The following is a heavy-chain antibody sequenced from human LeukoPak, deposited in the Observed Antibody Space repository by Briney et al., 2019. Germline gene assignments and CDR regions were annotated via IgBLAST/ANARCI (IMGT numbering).Heavy chain of an antibody. J-gene: IGHJ4*02. CDR2: ISGSSSYI. D-gene: IGHD2-15*01. V-gene: IGHV3-21*01. Sequence: GGSLRLSCAASGFTFSTYNMNWVRQAPGKGLEWVSSISGSSSYIYYADSVKGRFTISRDNAKNPLFLQLNSLTADDTALYYCARDRWTRGSFYFDFWGQGTLVTVSS. CDR1: GFTFSTYN. CDR3: ARDRWTRGSFYFDF.